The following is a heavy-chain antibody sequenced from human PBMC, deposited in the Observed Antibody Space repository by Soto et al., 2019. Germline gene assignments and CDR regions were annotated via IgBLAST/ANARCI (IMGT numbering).Heavy chain of an antibody. V-gene: IGHV3-13*01. J-gene: IGHJ6*02. Sequence: EVQLVESGGGLVQPGGSVRLSCAAFGFTYNSYDMHWVRRVPGKGLEWVSSMGGAGAREYAGSVKGRFIISRDNAKNSLYLQMDNLRAGDTAVYYCTRAAFGDGMDLWGQGTPVTVS. CDR3: TRAAFGDGMDL. CDR1: GFTYNSYD. D-gene: IGHD3-10*01. CDR2: MGGAGAR.